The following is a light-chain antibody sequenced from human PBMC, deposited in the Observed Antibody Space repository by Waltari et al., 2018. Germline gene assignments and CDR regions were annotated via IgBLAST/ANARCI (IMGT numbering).Light chain of an antibody. J-gene: IGKJ2*01. V-gene: IGKV2-28*01. CDR3: MQALHTPYT. CDR1: QSLLNSNGYTY. Sequence: DIVMTQSPLSLPVTPGEPASISCRSSQSLLNSNGYTYFDWYLQKPGQSPQLLIYLGFNRASGVPDRFSGSGSGTDFTLKISRVEAEDVGVYYCMQALHTPYTFGQGTKLEIK. CDR2: LGF.